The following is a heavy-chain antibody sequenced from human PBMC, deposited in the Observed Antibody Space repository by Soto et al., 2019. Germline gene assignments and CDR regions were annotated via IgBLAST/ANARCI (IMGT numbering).Heavy chain of an antibody. J-gene: IGHJ4*02. V-gene: IGHV3-23*01. CDR1: GFTFSSYA. Sequence: PGGSLRLSCAASGFTFSSYAMSWVRQAPGKGLEWVSAISGSGGSTYYADSVKGRFTISRDNSKNTLYLQMNSLRAEDTAVYYCAKGPEITMIVVVISPFDYWGQGTLVTVSS. D-gene: IGHD3-22*01. CDR3: AKGPEITMIVVVISPFDY. CDR2: ISGSGGST.